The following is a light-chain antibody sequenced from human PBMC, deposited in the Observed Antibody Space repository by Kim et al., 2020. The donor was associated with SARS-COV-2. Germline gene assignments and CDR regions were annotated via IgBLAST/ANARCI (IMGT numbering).Light chain of an antibody. J-gene: IGKJ2*03. V-gene: IGKV1-39*01. CDR3: QQSYSYPYS. CDR1: QTMTNY. CDR2: AVS. Sequence: SASVGDRSTITGRASQTMTNYLNWYQQKPGKAPRLLSYAVSKLQTGVPSRFSGGGSGTEFTLTISGLQPEDFTTYFCQQSYSYPYSFGQGTKLEI.